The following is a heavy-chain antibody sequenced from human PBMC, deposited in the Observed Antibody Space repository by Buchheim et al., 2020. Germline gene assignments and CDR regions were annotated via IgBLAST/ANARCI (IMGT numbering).Heavy chain of an antibody. J-gene: IGHJ6*02. CDR3: ARENYDYGSGVDNYYGMDV. CDR1: GYVLTTQY. D-gene: IGHD3-3*01. V-gene: IGHV1-46*01. CDR2: INPSGGST. Sequence: QVQLVQSGAEVKKSGTSVKVSCKASGYVLTTQYMHWVRQAPGEGLEWMGVINPSGGSTTYAPKFQGRVLMTSDTATSTVYMELTSLTSEDTAVYFCARENYDYGSGVDNYYGMDVWGQGTT.